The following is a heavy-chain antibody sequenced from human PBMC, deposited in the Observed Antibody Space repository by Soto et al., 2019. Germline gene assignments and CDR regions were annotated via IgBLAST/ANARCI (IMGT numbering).Heavy chain of an antibody. CDR3: ARDDIVATIFPYY. V-gene: IGHV4-59*01. CDR2: IYYSGST. D-gene: IGHD5-12*01. CDR1: GGSISSYY. Sequence: SETLSLTCTVSGGSISSYYWSWIRQPPGKGLEWIGYIYYSGSTNYDPSLKSRVTISVDTSKNQFSLKLSSVTAADTAVYYCARDDIVATIFPYYWGQGTLVTVSS. J-gene: IGHJ4*02.